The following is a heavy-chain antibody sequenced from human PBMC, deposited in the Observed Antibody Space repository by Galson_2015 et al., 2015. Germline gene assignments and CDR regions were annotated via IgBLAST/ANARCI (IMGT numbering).Heavy chain of an antibody. J-gene: IGHJ4*02. D-gene: IGHD3-10*01. CDR1: GFTFSSYW. V-gene: IGHV3-7*01. CDR3: ARDRWSSYGSGSYYSFDY. CDR2: IEEDGSEK. Sequence: SLRLSCAASGFTFSSYWMSWVRQAPGKGLEWVANIEEDGSEKYYVDSVKGRFTISRDNARNSLYLQVTSLRVEDTAVYYCARDRWSSYGSGSYYSFDYWGQGTLVTVSS.